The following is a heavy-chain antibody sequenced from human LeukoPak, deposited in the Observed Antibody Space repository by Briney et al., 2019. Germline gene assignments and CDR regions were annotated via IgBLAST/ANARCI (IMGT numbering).Heavy chain of an antibody. CDR1: GGSISSSSYY. CDR2: IYYSGST. V-gene: IGHV4-39*07. J-gene: IGHJ4*02. CDR3: ATLVGATNVDY. D-gene: IGHD1-26*01. Sequence: KASETLSLTCTVSGGSISSSSYYWGWIRQPPGKGLEWIGSIYYSGSTYYNPSLKSRVTISVDTSKNQFSLKLSSVTAADTAVYYCATLVGATNVDYWGQGTLVTVSS.